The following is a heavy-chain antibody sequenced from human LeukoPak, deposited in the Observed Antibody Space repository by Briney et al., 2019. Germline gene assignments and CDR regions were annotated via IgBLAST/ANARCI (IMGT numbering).Heavy chain of an antibody. CDR2: INHSGST. Sequence: PSETLSLTCAVPGGSISSSNYYWSWIRQPPGKGLEWIGEINHSGSTNYNPSLKSRVTISVDTSKNQFSLKLSSVTAADTAVYYCARGPVVTHVFDYWGQGTLVTVSS. V-gene: IGHV4-39*07. J-gene: IGHJ4*02. D-gene: IGHD2-21*02. CDR3: ARGPVVTHVFDY. CDR1: GGSISSSNYY.